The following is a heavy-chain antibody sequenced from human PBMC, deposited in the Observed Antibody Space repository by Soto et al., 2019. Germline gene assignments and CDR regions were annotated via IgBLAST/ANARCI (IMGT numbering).Heavy chain of an antibody. Sequence: GASMKISCKGSGSSFTSYWIGWVRQMPGKGLELMGIIYPGETNTRYSPSFQGQVTISADKSISTAYLQWSSLKASDTAMYYCARLGAGEYSSSVEKYGMDVWGQGTTVTVSS. CDR1: GSSFTSYW. CDR3: ARLGAGEYSSSVEKYGMDV. V-gene: IGHV5-51*01. J-gene: IGHJ6*02. CDR2: IYPGETNT. D-gene: IGHD6-6*01.